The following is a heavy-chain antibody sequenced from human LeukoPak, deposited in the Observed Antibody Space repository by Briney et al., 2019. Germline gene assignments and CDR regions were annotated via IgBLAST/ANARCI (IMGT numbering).Heavy chain of an antibody. Sequence: SETLSLTCNVSGASFNYYYGSWIRQPAGKGREWIGRVYLGGSTNYNPSLKSRVMMSLDKAKNQFSLRLSSVTAADTAIYYCARDHCDDAACYPFDRWGQGTLVTVSS. CDR1: GASFNYYY. CDR3: ARDHCDDAACYPFDR. CDR2: VYLGGST. V-gene: IGHV4-4*07. J-gene: IGHJ4*02. D-gene: IGHD2-21*01.